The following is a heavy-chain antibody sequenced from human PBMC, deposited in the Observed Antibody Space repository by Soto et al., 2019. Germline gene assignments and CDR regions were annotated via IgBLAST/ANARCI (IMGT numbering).Heavy chain of an antibody. Sequence: GGSLRLSCAASGFTFSSYAMSWVRQAPGKGLEWVSAISSSGGNTYYADSVKGRFTISRDNSKNTLYLQMNSLRAEDTAVYYCAKALHNWNDGGHFDYCGQGTLVTVSS. CDR1: GFTFSSYA. CDR3: AKALHNWNDGGHFDY. CDR2: ISSSGGNT. V-gene: IGHV3-23*01. J-gene: IGHJ4*02. D-gene: IGHD1-1*01.